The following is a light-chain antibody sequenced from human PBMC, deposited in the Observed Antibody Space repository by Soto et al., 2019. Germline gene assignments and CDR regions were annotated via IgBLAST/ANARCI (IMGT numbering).Light chain of an antibody. CDR2: DNN. CDR3: GTWDSSLSAYV. Sequence: QSVLTQPPSVSAAPGQRVTMSCSGSSSNIGNNYVSWYQQFAGTAPKLLIYDNNKRPSGIPDRFSDSKSGTSATLGITGLQSGDEADYYCGTWDSSLSAYVFGTGTKLTVL. J-gene: IGLJ1*01. V-gene: IGLV1-51*01. CDR1: SSNIGNNY.